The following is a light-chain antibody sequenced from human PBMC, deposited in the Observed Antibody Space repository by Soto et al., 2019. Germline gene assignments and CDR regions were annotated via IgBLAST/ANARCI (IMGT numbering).Light chain of an antibody. V-gene: IGLV1-40*01. CDR1: TSNIGAGYD. Sequence: QSVLTQPPSVSGAPGQRVTISCTGSTSNIGAGYDVHWYHQLPGTAPKLLIYGNTNRPSGVPDRFSGPKSGTSASLAITGLQAEDEADYYCQSYDSSLSVWVFGGGTKVTVL. CDR3: QSYDSSLSVWV. CDR2: GNT. J-gene: IGLJ3*02.